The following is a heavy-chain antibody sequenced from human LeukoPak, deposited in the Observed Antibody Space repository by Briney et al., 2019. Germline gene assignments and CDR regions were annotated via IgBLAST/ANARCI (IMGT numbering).Heavy chain of an antibody. CDR2: ISSSSSYI. D-gene: IGHD2-15*01. Sequence: VRQAPGXGLEWVSSISSSSSYIYYADSVKGRFTISRDNAKNSLYLQMNSLRAEDTAVYYCARESCSGGSCYLIXXWGXGT. CDR3: ARESCSGGSCYLIXX. J-gene: IGHJ4*01. V-gene: IGHV3-21*01.